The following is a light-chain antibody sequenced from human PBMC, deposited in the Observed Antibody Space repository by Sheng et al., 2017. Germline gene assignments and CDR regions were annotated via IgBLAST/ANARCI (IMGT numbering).Light chain of an antibody. J-gene: IGLJ1*01. Sequence: QSALTQPASVSGSPGQSITISCTGTSSDVGAYDRVSWYQQHPGKVPKLMISDVSLRPSGVSNRFSGSKSGNTASLTVSGLQAEDEADYYCCSHGGANNFYVFGTGTKVTVL. CDR2: DVS. CDR3: CSHGGANNFYV. V-gene: IGLV2-14*03. CDR1: SSDVGAYDR.